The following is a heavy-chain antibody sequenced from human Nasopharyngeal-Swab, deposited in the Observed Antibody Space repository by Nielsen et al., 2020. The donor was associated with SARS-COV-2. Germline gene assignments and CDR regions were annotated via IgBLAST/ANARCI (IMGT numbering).Heavy chain of an antibody. Sequence: GESLKISCAASGFSSSDYYISWIRQAPGKGLEWVSYISTTGTTMYYADSVKGRFIISRDNAKNSLFLQMNSLRAEDTAVYYCARGLRGRTDFDYWGQGTLVTVSS. V-gene: IGHV3-11*01. CDR3: ARGLRGRTDFDY. CDR1: GFSSSDYY. J-gene: IGHJ4*02. D-gene: IGHD3/OR15-3a*01. CDR2: ISTTGTTM.